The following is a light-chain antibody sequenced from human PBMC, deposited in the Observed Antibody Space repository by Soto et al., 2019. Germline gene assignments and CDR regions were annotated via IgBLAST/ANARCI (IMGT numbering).Light chain of an antibody. V-gene: IGKV3-15*01. J-gene: IGKJ5*01. CDR1: QSVSSN. CDR3: QQYNNWPPLIT. Sequence: EIVMTQSPATLSVSPGERSTLSCRASQSVSSNLAWYQQKPGQAPRLLIYGASTRATGIPARFSGSGSGTEFTLTISRLQSEDFAVYYCQQYNNWPPLITFGQGTRREIK. CDR2: GAS.